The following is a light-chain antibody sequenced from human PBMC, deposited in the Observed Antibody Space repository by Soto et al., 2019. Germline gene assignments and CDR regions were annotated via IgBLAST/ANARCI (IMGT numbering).Light chain of an antibody. CDR3: QSYDSSLSGSV. CDR2: GNS. J-gene: IGLJ3*02. CDR1: SSNIGAGYD. V-gene: IGLV1-40*01. Sequence: QSALTQPPSVSGAPGQRVTISCTGSSSNIGAGYDVHWYQQLPGTAPKLLIYGNSNRPSGVPDRFSGSKSGTSASLAITGPQDEDEADYYCQSYDSSLSGSVFGGGTKLTVL.